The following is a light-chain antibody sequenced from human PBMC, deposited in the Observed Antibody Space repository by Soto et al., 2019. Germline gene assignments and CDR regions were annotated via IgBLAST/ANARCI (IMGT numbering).Light chain of an antibody. V-gene: IGLV2-14*01. CDR3: CSYADGSIYF. Sequence: SVLTQPASVSGSPGQSITISCTGTSSDLAIYNYVSWYQQQPGKAPKLMIYQVTNRPSGVSNRFSGSRSGNTASLTISGLQAEDEGDYYCCSYADGSIYFFGTGTKVTVL. CDR1: SSDLAIYNY. J-gene: IGLJ1*01. CDR2: QVT.